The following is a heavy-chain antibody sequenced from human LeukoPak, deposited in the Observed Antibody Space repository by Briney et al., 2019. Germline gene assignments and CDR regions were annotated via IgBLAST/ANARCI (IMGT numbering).Heavy chain of an antibody. CDR1: GFTFSSYA. D-gene: IGHD6-13*01. J-gene: IGHJ4*02. CDR3: ASHQQLLRAFDY. V-gene: IGHV3-23*01. CDR2: ISGGGGTT. Sequence: PGGSLRLSCAASGFTFSSYAMSWVRQAPGKGLDWVSAISGGGGTTYYADSVKGRFTISRDNSKNTLYLQMNSLRAEDTAVYFCASHQQLLRAFDYWGQGTLVTVSS.